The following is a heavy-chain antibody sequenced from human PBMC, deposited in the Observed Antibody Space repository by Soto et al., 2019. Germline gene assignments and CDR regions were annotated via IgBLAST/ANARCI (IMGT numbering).Heavy chain of an antibody. CDR1: GGTFSSYA. CDR3: ARDRGPRTEMYYFDY. J-gene: IGHJ4*02. Sequence: ASVKVSCKASGGTFSSYAISWVRQAPGQGLEWMGGIIPIFGTANYAQKFQGRVTITADESTSTAYMELSSLRSEDTAVYYCARDRGPRTEMYYFDYWGQGTLVTVSS. V-gene: IGHV1-69*13. D-gene: IGHD1-1*01. CDR2: IIPIFGTA.